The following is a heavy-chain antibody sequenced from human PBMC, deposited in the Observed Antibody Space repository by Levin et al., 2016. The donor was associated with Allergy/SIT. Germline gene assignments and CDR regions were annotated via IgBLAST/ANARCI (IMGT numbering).Heavy chain of an antibody. D-gene: IGHD5-12*01. CDR3: ARGQGYTGYGRRELYFES. CDR2: THYTGGA. V-gene: IGHV4-59*11. J-gene: IGHJ4*02. CDR1: GGSLNFHY. Sequence: SETLSLTCAVFGGSLNFHYWNWLRQPPGKGLEWIGYTHYTGGADYNPSLSSRVNISLDMSRNQVSLSLTSVTAADTAIYYCARGQGYTGYGRRELYFESWGQGILVAVSS.